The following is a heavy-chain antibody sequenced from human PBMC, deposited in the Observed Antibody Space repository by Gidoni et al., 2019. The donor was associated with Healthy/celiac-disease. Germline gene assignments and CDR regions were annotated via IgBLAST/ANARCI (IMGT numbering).Heavy chain of an antibody. D-gene: IGHD3-22*01. Sequence: SVKGRFTISRDNAKNTLYLLMNSLRAEDTAVYYCARASGYYYDSSGSSPHWFDPWGQGTLVTVSS. J-gene: IGHJ5*02. V-gene: IGHV3-74*01. CDR3: ARASGYYYDSSGSSPHWFDP.